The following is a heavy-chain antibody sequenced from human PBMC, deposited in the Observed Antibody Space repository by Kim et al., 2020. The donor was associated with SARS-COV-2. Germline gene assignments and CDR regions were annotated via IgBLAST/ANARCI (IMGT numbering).Heavy chain of an antibody. D-gene: IGHD6-19*01. V-gene: IGHV4-59*13. Sequence: SETLSLTCTVSGSSISDYYWSWIRQPPGTGLECIGYIYSGHTDYSPSLKIRATISVDTSRNQVSLILRSVTAADTAIYFFARIAPGWYTVNWGQGTLLTV. J-gene: IGHJ4*02. CDR1: GSSISDYY. CDR3: ARIAPGWYTVN. CDR2: IYSGHT.